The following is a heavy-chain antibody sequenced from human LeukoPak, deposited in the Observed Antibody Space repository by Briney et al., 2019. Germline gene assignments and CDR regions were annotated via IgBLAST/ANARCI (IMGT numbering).Heavy chain of an antibody. CDR3: ARHNRRYCSGGSCYLYYYYYYMDV. CDR2: IYYSGST. V-gene: IGHV4-59*08. CDR1: GGSISSYY. D-gene: IGHD2-15*01. J-gene: IGHJ6*03. Sequence: PSETLSLTCTVSGGSISSYYWSWIRQPPGKGLEWIGYIYYSGSTNYNPSLKSRVTISVDTSKNQFSLKLCSVTAADTAVYYCARHNRRYCSGGSCYLYYYYYYMDVWGKGTTVTVSS.